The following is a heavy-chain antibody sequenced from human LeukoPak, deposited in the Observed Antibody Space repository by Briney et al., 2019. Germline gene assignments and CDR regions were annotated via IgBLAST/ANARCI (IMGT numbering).Heavy chain of an antibody. CDR3: ARDRVPGQLVLGY. J-gene: IGHJ4*02. V-gene: IGHV1-2*02. CDR2: INPNSGGT. D-gene: IGHD6-6*01. CDR1: GYTFTSYD. Sequence: ASVKVSCKASGYTFTSYDINWVRQPTGQGLEWMGWINPNSGGTNYAQKFQGRVTMTRDTSISTAYMELSRLRSDDTAVYYRARDRVPGQLVLGYWGQGTLVTVSS.